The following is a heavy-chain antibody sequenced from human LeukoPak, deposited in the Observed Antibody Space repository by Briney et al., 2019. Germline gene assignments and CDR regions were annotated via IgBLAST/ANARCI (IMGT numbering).Heavy chain of an antibody. V-gene: IGHV4-34*01. J-gene: IGHJ3*02. CDR3: ARAGRRGEDAFDI. D-gene: IGHD3-16*01. Sequence: PSETLSLTCAVYGGSFSGYYWSWIRQPPGKGLEWIGEINHSGSTYYNPSLKSRVTISVDRSKNQFSLKLSSVTAADTAVYYCARAGRRGEDAFDIWGQGTMVTVSS. CDR1: GGSFSGYY. CDR2: INHSGST.